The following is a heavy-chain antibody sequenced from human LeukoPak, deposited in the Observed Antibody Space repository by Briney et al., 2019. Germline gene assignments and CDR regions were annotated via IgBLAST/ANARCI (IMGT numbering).Heavy chain of an antibody. CDR1: GFTLSKYW. Sequence: GGSLRLSCAASGFTLSKYWMLWIRQAPGKGLESVSRINTDGTVTTYADSVKGRFTVSRDNADNTMFLQMNSVRDEDTAVYYCATKQWLAPPPDSWGQGTPVTVSS. CDR3: ATKQWLAPPPDS. J-gene: IGHJ4*02. V-gene: IGHV3-74*01. D-gene: IGHD6-19*01. CDR2: INTDGTVT.